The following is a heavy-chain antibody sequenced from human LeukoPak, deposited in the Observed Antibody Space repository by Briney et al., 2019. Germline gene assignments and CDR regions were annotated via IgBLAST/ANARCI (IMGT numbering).Heavy chain of an antibody. D-gene: IGHD3-9*01. CDR2: IYYSGRT. CDR3: ARWDPSFDAFSDAFDI. Sequence: SGTLSLTCTVSGGSITKYYWSWIRQPPGKGLEWIGYIYYSGRTHYNPSLKSPVTISVDTSKNQFSLNLSSVTAADTAVYYCARWDPSFDAFSDAFDIWGQGTMVTVSS. J-gene: IGHJ3*02. CDR1: GGSITKYY. V-gene: IGHV4-59*01.